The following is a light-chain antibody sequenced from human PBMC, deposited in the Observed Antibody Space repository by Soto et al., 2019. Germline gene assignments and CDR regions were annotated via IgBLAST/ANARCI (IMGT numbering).Light chain of an antibody. CDR2: GIS. Sequence: EIVLTQSPGTLSLSPGERATLSCRASQSVTNNYLAWYQQKPGQAPRLLISGISSSATRIPDRFSGSESGTDFTLTISRLEPDDFAVYYCQQYGNSLYTFGQGTKLEIK. J-gene: IGKJ2*01. CDR3: QQYGNSLYT. V-gene: IGKV3-20*01. CDR1: QSVTNNY.